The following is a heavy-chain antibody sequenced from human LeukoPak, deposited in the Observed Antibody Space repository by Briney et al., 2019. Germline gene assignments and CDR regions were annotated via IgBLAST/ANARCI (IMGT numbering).Heavy chain of an antibody. D-gene: IGHD3-10*01. Sequence: GGSLRLSCAVSGFTFSSYWMHWVRQAPGKGLVWVSRINSDGSGTSYADSVKGRFTISRDNAKNTLYLQMNSLRAEDTAVYFCARDYYGSGSYFYYYYGMDVWGQGTTVTVSS. CDR3: ARDYYGSGSYFYYYYGMDV. V-gene: IGHV3-74*01. CDR2: INSDGSGT. CDR1: GFTFSSYW. J-gene: IGHJ6*02.